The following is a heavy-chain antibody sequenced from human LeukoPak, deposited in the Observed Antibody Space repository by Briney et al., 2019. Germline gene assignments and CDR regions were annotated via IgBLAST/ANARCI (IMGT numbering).Heavy chain of an antibody. Sequence: SETLSLTCTVSGGSISSDYWSWIRQPPGKGLEWIGYIYYSGSTNYNPSLKSRVTISVDTSKNQFSLKLSSVTAADTAVYYCARDLTHFDYWGQGTLVTVSS. CDR1: GGSISSDY. CDR2: IYYSGST. D-gene: IGHD4-23*01. J-gene: IGHJ4*02. CDR3: ARDLTHFDY. V-gene: IGHV4-59*01.